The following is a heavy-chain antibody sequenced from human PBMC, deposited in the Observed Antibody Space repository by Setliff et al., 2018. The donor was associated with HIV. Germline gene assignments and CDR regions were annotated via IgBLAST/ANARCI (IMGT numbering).Heavy chain of an antibody. CDR3: ARVGVDSQEYFQH. V-gene: IGHV7-4-1*02. D-gene: IGHD3-3*01. J-gene: IGHJ1*01. Sequence: ASVKVSCKASGYSFTSYAINWVRQAPGQGLEWMGWINTNTGNPTYAQGFTGRFVFSLDTSVSTAYLQINSLKAEDTAIYYCARVGVDSQEYFQHWGQGTLVTVSS. CDR2: INTNTGNP. CDR1: GYSFTSYA.